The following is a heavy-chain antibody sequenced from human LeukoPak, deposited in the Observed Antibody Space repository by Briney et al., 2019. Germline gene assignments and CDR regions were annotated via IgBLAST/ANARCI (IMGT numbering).Heavy chain of an antibody. CDR3: ARLGARQMLEY. D-gene: IGHD4-17*01. V-gene: IGHV3-7*01. CDR1: GVTLSNYA. CDR2: IKQDGGQI. Sequence: GGSLRLSCVASGVTLSNYAMSWVRQAPGKGLEWVANIKQDGGQIYYLESVKGRFTVSRDNAKNSLYLQMNSLRAEDTAVYYCARLGARQMLEYWGQGTLVTVSS. J-gene: IGHJ4*02.